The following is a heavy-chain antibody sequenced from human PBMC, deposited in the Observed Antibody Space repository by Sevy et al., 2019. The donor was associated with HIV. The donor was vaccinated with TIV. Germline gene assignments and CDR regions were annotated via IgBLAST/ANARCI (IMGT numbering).Heavy chain of an antibody. D-gene: IGHD3-22*01. J-gene: IGHJ4*02. V-gene: IGHV3-7*01. CDR2: INQDGSDK. CDR1: GFTFSSYW. CDR3: ASHYYDSTGYYYPLDY. Sequence: GGSLRLSCAASGFTFSSYWMSWVRQAPGKGLEWVANINQDGSDKYYVDSVKGRFTISRDNSKNTLYLQMNSLRAEDTAVYYCASHYYDSTGYYYPLDYWGQGTLVTVSS.